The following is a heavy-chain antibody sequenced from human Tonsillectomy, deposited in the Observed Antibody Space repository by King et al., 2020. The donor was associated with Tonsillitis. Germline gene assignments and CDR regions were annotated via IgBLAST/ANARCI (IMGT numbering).Heavy chain of an antibody. CDR1: GFAFSSYE. D-gene: IGHD3-16*01. Sequence: VQLVESGGGLVKPGGSLRLSCAVSGFAFSSYEMSWVRQAAGKGLEWVSSISSSGTSIYYADSVRGRFTMSRDNAMDSLFLQMNSLRDDDTAVDYCARRGWGASDAFDIWGQGTMVTVSS. V-gene: IGHV3-21*01. CDR2: ISSSGTSI. CDR3: ARRGWGASDAFDI. J-gene: IGHJ3*02.